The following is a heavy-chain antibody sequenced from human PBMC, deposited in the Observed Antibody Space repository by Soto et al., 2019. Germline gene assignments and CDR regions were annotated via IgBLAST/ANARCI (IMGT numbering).Heavy chain of an antibody. D-gene: IGHD3-3*01. CDR3: AKGVGVVIFGVSAAQDNWFDP. CDR1: GFTFSSYA. Sequence: GGSLRLSCAASGFTFSSYAMSWVRQAPGKGLEWVSAISGSGGSTYYADSVKGRFTISRDNSKNTLYLQMNSLRAEDTAVYYCAKGVGVVIFGVSAAQDNWFDPWGQGTLVTVSS. CDR2: ISGSGGST. V-gene: IGHV3-23*01. J-gene: IGHJ5*02.